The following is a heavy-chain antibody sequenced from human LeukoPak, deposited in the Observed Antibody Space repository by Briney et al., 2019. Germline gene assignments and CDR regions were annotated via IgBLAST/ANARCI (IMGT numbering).Heavy chain of an antibody. Sequence: PGGSLRLSCEASGFIFSNYGMHWVRQAPGKGLEWLALIWYDGQTKFYADSVKGRFTISRDNSGNTLFLHMTSLRAEDTAVYYCARDLYSYGYDFGYWGQGTLVTVSS. D-gene: IGHD5-18*01. CDR1: GFIFSNYG. V-gene: IGHV3-33*01. CDR2: IWYDGQTK. CDR3: ARDLYSYGYDFGY. J-gene: IGHJ4*02.